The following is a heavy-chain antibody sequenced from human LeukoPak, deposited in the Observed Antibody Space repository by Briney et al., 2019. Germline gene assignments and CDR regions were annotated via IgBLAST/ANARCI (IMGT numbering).Heavy chain of an antibody. Sequence: GGSLRLSCAASGFTFSSYSMNRVRQAPGKGLEWVSSISSSSSYIYYADSVKGRFTISRDNAKNPLYLQMNSLRAEDTAVYYCAREEYSGSYYFDYWGQGTLVTVSS. CDR1: GFTFSSYS. J-gene: IGHJ4*02. CDR3: AREEYSGSYYFDY. V-gene: IGHV3-21*01. CDR2: ISSSSSYI. D-gene: IGHD1-26*01.